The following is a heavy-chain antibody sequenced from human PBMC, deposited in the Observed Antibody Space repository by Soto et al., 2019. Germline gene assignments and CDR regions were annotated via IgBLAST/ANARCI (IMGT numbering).Heavy chain of an antibody. J-gene: IGHJ4*02. Sequence: SVKVSCKASGFTFTSSAVQWVRQARGQRLEWIGWIGVGSGNRHYAQKFQEKVTITRDKSTNTAYMELSSLRSEDTAVYYCAALGVNFEHWGKGTLVNVSS. CDR3: AALGVNFEH. D-gene: IGHD2-8*01. CDR1: GFTFTSSA. CDR2: IGVGSGNR. V-gene: IGHV1-58*01.